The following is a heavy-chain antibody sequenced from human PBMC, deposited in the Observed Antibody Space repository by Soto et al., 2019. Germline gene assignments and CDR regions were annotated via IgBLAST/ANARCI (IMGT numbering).Heavy chain of an antibody. D-gene: IGHD6-6*01. Sequence: ASVKVSCKASGYTFTSYAMHWVRQAPGQRLEWMGWINAGNGNTKYSQKFQGRVTITRDTSASTAYMELSSLRSEDTAVYYCASGRQIAKSSSYAFDIWGQGTMVAGSS. J-gene: IGHJ3*02. CDR2: INAGNGNT. V-gene: IGHV1-3*01. CDR1: GYTFTSYA. CDR3: ASGRQIAKSSSYAFDI.